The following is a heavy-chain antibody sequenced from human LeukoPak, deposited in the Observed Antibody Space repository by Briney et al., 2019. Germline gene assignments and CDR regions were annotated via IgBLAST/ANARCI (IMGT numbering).Heavy chain of an antibody. V-gene: IGHV4-59*01. CDR3: AREIRGDAFDI. CDR1: GGSFSGYY. J-gene: IGHJ3*02. Sequence: SETLSLTCAAYGGSFSGYYWSWIRQPPGKGLEWIGYIYYSGSTNYNPSLKSRVTISVDTSKNQFSLKLSSVTAADTAVYYCAREIRGDAFDIWGQGTMVTVSS. D-gene: IGHD3-10*01. CDR2: IYYSGST.